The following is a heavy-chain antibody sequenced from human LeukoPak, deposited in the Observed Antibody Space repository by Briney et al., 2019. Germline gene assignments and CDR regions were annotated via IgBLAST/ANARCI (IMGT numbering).Heavy chain of an antibody. CDR3: AREQYNWNDGPMDG. D-gene: IGHD1-20*01. V-gene: IGHV3-13*04. CDR1: GFTFSSYD. CDR2: IGTAGDT. Sequence: GGSLRLSCAASGFTFSSYDMHWVRQAPGKGLEWVSAIGTAGDTYYPGSVKGRFTTSRENAKNSLYLQMNSLRAGDTAVYYCAREQYNWNDGPMDGWGQGTRSPSP. J-gene: IGHJ6*02.